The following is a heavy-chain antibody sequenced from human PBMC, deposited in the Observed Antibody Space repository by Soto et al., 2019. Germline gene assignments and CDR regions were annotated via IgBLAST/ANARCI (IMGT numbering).Heavy chain of an antibody. J-gene: IGHJ4*02. CDR1: NGSISSRSSY. V-gene: IGHV4-39*01. CDR2: IYYIGNT. Sequence: QLQLQESGSGLVKPSETLSLTCIVSNGSISSRSSYWGWIRQTPGKGLEWIGSIYYIGNTYYNPSLKSRVTISIDTSKTQFSLKMNSVTAADTAVYFCSRIAVSGPITGFDYWGQGALVTVSS. D-gene: IGHD6-19*01. CDR3: SRIAVSGPITGFDY.